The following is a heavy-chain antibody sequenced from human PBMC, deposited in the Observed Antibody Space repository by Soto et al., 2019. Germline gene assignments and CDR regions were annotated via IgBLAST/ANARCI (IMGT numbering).Heavy chain of an antibody. Sequence: SETLSLTCAVSGGSISSGGYSWNWIRQPPGKGLEWIGYIYQSGSTHYNPSLKGRVTISVDRSKNQFSLKLSSVTAADTAVYYCARDSWALYYGIDVWGQGTTVTVSS. J-gene: IGHJ6*02. CDR2: IYQSGST. CDR1: GGSISSGGYS. D-gene: IGHD7-27*01. CDR3: ARDSWALYYGIDV. V-gene: IGHV4-30-2*01.